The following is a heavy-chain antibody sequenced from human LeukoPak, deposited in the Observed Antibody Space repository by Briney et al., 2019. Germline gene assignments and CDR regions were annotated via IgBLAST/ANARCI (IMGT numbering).Heavy chain of an antibody. Sequence: SVKVSCKTSGGTFSRFAISWVRQAPGQGLEWMGGIIPIFGPANYAQKFQGRVMITADESTSTAYMELSSLRSEDTALYYCAKSTYYYGSGEGSNYWYFDLWGRGTLVTVSS. D-gene: IGHD3-10*01. CDR3: AKSTYYYGSGEGSNYWYFDL. CDR1: GGTFSRFA. V-gene: IGHV1-69*13. CDR2: IIPIFGPA. J-gene: IGHJ2*01.